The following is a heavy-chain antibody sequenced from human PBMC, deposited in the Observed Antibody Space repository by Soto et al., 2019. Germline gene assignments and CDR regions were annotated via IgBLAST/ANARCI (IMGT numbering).Heavy chain of an antibody. J-gene: IGHJ4*02. D-gene: IGHD6-6*01. CDR3: DRGIAARPLGY. CDR2: IYHSGST. V-gene: IGHV4-30-2*01. CDR1: GGSISSGGYS. Sequence: QLQLQESGSGLVKPSQTLSLTCAVSGGSISSGGYSWSGIRQPPGRGLEWIGYIYHSGSTSYNPSIKSRVTISVDRSKNQFSLKLSSVTAADTAVYYCDRGIAARPLGYWGQGTLVTVSS.